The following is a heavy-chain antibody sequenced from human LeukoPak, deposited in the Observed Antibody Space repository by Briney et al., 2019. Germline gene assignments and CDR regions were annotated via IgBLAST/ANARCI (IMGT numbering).Heavy chain of an antibody. J-gene: IGHJ4*02. CDR1: GGSISSGDYY. D-gene: IGHD5-18*01. CDR2: IYYSGST. Sequence: PSETLSLTCTVSGGSISSGDYYWGWIRQPPGKGLEWIGYIYYSGSTYYNPSLKSRVTISVDTSKNQFSLKLSSVTAADTAVYYCAREDTAMVTVDYWGQGTLVTVSS. CDR3: AREDTAMVTVDY. V-gene: IGHV4-30-4*08.